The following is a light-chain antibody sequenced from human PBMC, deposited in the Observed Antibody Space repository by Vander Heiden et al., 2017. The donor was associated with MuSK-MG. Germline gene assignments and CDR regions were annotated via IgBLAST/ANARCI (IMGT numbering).Light chain of an antibody. J-gene: IGLJ2*01. CDR1: SLRSSY. V-gene: IGLV3-19*01. Sequence: SSELTQDPAVSVALGQTARITCQGDSLRSSYASWYQQKPGQAPVLVIFGKNNRPAGTPDRFSGSTSGTTASFTITGALEEDEADYYCPSPDSSGHHRFGGGTKMTVL. CDR2: GKN. CDR3: PSPDSSGHHR.